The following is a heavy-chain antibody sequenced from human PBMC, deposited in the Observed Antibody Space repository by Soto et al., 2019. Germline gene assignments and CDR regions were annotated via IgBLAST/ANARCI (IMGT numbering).Heavy chain of an antibody. Sequence: PGGSLRLSCAASGFTFSNACISWVRQAPGKGLEWVGRIKSKTDGGTTDYAAPVKGRFTISRDDSKNTLYLQMNSLKTEDTAVYYRTTASLYSGYDRYYYYYYYMDVWGKGTTVTVSS. CDR3: TTASLYSGYDRYYYYYYYMDV. CDR1: GFTFSNAC. CDR2: IKSKTDGGTT. D-gene: IGHD5-12*01. V-gene: IGHV3-15*01. J-gene: IGHJ6*03.